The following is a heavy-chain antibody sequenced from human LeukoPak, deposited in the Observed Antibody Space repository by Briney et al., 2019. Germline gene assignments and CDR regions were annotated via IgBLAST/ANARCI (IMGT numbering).Heavy chain of an antibody. V-gene: IGHV3-48*03. D-gene: IGHD1-26*01. CDR3: ARGPIVGATTWFDP. CDR2: ISSSGSTI. Sequence: GGSLRLSCAASGFTFSSCDFNWVRQAPGKGLEWISFISSSGSTIYYADAVKGRFTISRDNAKNMLYLQMNSLRVEDTAVYYCARGPIVGATTWFDPWGQGTLVTVSS. J-gene: IGHJ5*02. CDR1: GFTFSSCD.